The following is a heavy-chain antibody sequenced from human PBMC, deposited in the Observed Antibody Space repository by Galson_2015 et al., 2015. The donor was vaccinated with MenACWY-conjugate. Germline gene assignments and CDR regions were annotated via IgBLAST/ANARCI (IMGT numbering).Heavy chain of an antibody. CDR2: INAGNGNT. CDR1: GDTFARSA. V-gene: IGHV1-3*01. Sequence: SVKVCCKASGDTFARSAVHWVRQGPGQDLEWMGKINAGNGNTRDSQKFRGRVTITRDTSASTAYMDLSSLRSEDTALYFCTTGSRLDYWGQGALVTVSS. J-gene: IGHJ4*02. CDR3: TTGSRLDY. D-gene: IGHD3-10*01.